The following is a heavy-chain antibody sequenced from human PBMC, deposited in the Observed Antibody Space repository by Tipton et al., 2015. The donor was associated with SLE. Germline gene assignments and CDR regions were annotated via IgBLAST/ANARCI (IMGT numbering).Heavy chain of an antibody. CDR2: IDSDGTIT. Sequence: SLRLSCAASGFTFNRYWMHWVRQAPGKGLMWVSRIDSDGTITNYADTVKGRFTISRDNSKSTLYLQMSSLRAEDTAVYYCAKQFVDVWGQGTMVIVSS. V-gene: IGHV3-74*01. J-gene: IGHJ3*01. D-gene: IGHD5-24*01. CDR3: AKQFVDV. CDR1: GFTFNRYW.